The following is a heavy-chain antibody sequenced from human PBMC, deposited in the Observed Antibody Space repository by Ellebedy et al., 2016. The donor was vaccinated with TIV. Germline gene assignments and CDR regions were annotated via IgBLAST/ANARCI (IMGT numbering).Heavy chain of an antibody. CDR1: GFTVSSNY. V-gene: IGHV3-69-1*01. J-gene: IGHJ4*02. CDR2: IAGSGN. D-gene: IGHD2-8*02. CDR3: ARGGGCSGGTCYYPDC. Sequence: GESLKISCAASGFTVSSNYMSWVRQAPGKGLEWVSSIAGSGNYYADSVKGRFTISRDNAKNSLYLQMNSLRAEDTAVYFCARGGGCSGGTCYYPDCWGQGTLVTVSS.